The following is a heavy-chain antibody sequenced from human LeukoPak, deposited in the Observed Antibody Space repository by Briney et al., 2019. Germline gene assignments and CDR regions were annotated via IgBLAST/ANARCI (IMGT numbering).Heavy chain of an antibody. Sequence: PGRSLRLSCAASGFTFSSYGMHWVCQAPGKGLEWVAVISYDGSNKYYADSVKGRFTISRDNSKNTLYLQMNSLRAEDTAVYYCAKDHRVRYDILTGHDYWGQGTLVTVSS. V-gene: IGHV3-30*18. CDR1: GFTFSSYG. J-gene: IGHJ4*02. CDR2: ISYDGSNK. CDR3: AKDHRVRYDILTGHDY. D-gene: IGHD3-9*01.